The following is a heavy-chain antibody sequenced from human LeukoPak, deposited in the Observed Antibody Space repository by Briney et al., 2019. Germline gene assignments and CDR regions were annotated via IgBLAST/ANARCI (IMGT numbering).Heavy chain of an antibody. D-gene: IGHD2-2*01. Sequence: GSSVKVSCKASGGTFSGYAISWVRQAPGQGLEWMGGIIPIFGTANYAQKFQGRVTITADESTSTAYMELSSLRSEDTAVYYCAREAPPRGCSSTSCYVADYWGQGTLVTVSS. V-gene: IGHV1-69*01. CDR3: AREAPPRGCSSTSCYVADY. CDR2: IIPIFGTA. J-gene: IGHJ4*02. CDR1: GGTFSGYA.